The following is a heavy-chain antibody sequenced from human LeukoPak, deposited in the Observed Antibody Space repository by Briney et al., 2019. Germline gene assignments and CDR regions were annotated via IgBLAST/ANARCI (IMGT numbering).Heavy chain of an antibody. CDR1: GGSISSYC. J-gene: IGHJ4*02. CDR3: ASHMRGSGYNAAFDY. Sequence: SETLSLTCTVSGGSISSYCWSWIRQPAGKGLEWIGRIYTSGSTNYTPSLKSRVTMSVDTSKNQFYLKLSSVTAADTAVYYCASHMRGSGYNAAFDYWGQGTLVTVSS. CDR2: IYTSGST. V-gene: IGHV4-4*07. D-gene: IGHD3-22*01.